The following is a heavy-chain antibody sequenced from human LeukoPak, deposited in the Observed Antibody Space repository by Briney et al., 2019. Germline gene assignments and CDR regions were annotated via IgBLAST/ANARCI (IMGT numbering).Heavy chain of an antibody. CDR1: GFTFSSYE. Sequence: GGSLRLSCAASGFTFSSYEMNWVRQAPGKGLEWISYISAGGSIIYYADSVKGRFTISRDNAKSSLYLQLNTLRAEDTAVYYRATGIAVPGPYPKGVFDYWGQGTLVTVSS. V-gene: IGHV3-48*03. J-gene: IGHJ4*02. D-gene: IGHD6-19*01. CDR2: ISAGGSII. CDR3: ATGIAVPGPYPKGVFDY.